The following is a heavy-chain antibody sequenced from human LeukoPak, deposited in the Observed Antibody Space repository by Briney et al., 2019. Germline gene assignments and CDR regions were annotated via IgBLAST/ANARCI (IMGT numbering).Heavy chain of an antibody. CDR3: ARPPGYCSGGSCFPSDH. Sequence: GGSLRLSCAASGFTFNNYWISWVRQAPGKGLEWVANIKQDGSEKYYVDSVKGRFTISRDNAKSSLFLQMNSLRAEDTAVYYCARPPGYCSGGSCFPSDHWGQGTLVTVSS. J-gene: IGHJ4*02. CDR2: IKQDGSEK. D-gene: IGHD2-15*01. V-gene: IGHV3-7*01. CDR1: GFTFNNYW.